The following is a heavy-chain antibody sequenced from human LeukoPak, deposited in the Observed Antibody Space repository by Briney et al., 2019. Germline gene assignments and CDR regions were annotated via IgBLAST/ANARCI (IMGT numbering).Heavy chain of an antibody. CDR2: ISSTSADI. D-gene: IGHD3-10*01. CDR3: ARRGPYFDY. V-gene: IGHV3-21*05. CDR1: GFIFSNHG. Sequence: WGSLRLSCTASGFIFSNHGMNWVRQAPGKGLEWISYISSTSADIYYVDSVKGRFTISRDNAKNSLYLQMNSLRAEDTAIYYCARRGPYFDYWGQGILVTVSS. J-gene: IGHJ4*02.